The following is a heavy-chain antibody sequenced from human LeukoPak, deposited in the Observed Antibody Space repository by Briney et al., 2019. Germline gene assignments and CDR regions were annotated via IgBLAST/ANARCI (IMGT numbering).Heavy chain of an antibody. J-gene: IGHJ4*02. CDR1: GFSFSSHY. CDR2: IKQDGSEK. CDR3: ARYQTYYYDSSGYYYVGFFDY. Sequence: TGGSLRLSCAASGFSFSSHYMSWVRQAPGKGLEWVANIKQDGSEKYYVDSVKGRFTISRDNAKNSLYLQMDSLRAEDTAVYYCARYQTYYYDSSGYYYVGFFDYWGQGTLVAVSS. D-gene: IGHD3-22*01. V-gene: IGHV3-7*01.